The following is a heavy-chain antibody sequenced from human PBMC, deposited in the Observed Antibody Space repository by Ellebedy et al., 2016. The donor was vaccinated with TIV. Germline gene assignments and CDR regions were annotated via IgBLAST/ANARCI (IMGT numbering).Heavy chain of an antibody. D-gene: IGHD6-6*01. CDR3: AKSLHYSSSSFFDF. V-gene: IGHV4-34*01. CDR1: GGSFSGYY. CDR2: INHSGST. Sequence: SETLSLXXAVYGGSFSGYYWSWIRQSPGKGLEWIGKINHSGSTNYSPSLKSRVTISVDTSKNQFSLQLSSVTAADTAVYYCAKSLHYSSSSFFDFWGQGTRVTVSS. J-gene: IGHJ4*02.